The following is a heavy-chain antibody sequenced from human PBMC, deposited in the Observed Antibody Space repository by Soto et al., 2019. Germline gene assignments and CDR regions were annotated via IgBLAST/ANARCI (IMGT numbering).Heavy chain of an antibody. Sequence: PSETLSLTCTVSGGSISSSSYYWGWIRQPPGKGLEWIGSIYYSGSTYYNPSLKSRVTISVDTSKNQFSLKLSSVTAADTAVYYCARQQLRFYFDYWGQGTLVT. CDR1: GGSISSSSYY. D-gene: IGHD5-18*01. J-gene: IGHJ4*02. CDR3: ARQQLRFYFDY. CDR2: IYYSGST. V-gene: IGHV4-39*01.